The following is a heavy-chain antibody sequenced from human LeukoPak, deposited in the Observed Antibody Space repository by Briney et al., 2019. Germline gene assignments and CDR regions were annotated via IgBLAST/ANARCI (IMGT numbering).Heavy chain of an antibody. Sequence: SVKVSCKASGGTFSSYAISWVRQAPGQGLEWMGGIIPIFGTANYAQKFQGRVTITTDESTSTAYMELSSLRSEDTAVYYCARLYSYGPYYYYYYMDVWGKGTTVTVSS. CDR3: ARLYSYGPYYYYYYMDV. D-gene: IGHD5-18*01. J-gene: IGHJ6*03. CDR1: GGTFSSYA. V-gene: IGHV1-69*05. CDR2: IIPIFGTA.